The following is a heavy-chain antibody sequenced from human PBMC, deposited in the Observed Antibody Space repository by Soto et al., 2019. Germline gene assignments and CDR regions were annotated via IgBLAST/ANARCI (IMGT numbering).Heavy chain of an antibody. CDR2: VSGYNDKT. CDR1: GYTFTNHG. D-gene: IGHD2-21*01. CDR3: ARDFYPVAYFFDY. J-gene: IGHJ4*02. Sequence: QVQLVQSGAELKKPGASVKVSCKASGYTFTNHGISWVRQAPGQGLEWVGWVSGYNDKTKSAQKFQGRVNMTTATSTNTAYMELRSLRSDDTAVYFCARDFYPVAYFFDYWGQGTLVTVSS. V-gene: IGHV1-18*04.